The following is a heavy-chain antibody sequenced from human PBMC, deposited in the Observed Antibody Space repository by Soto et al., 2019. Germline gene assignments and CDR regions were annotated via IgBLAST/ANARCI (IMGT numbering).Heavy chain of an antibody. Sequence: SETLSLTCAVSGGSISSSNWWSWVRQPPGKGLEWIGEIYHSGSTNYNPSLKSRVTISVDKSKNQFSLKLSSVTAADTAVYYCARVEETTVIPYYYYGMDVWAKGPRSPSP. CDR3: ARVEETTVIPYYYYGMDV. CDR2: IYHSGST. V-gene: IGHV4-4*02. D-gene: IGHD4-17*01. J-gene: IGHJ6*02. CDR1: GGSISSSNW.